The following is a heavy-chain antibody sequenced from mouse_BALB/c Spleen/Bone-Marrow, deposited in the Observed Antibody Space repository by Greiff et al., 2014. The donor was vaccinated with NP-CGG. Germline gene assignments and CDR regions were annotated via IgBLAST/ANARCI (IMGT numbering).Heavy chain of an antibody. Sequence: QVQLKQSGAELVRPGVSVKISCKGSGYTFTDFAIHWVKQSHTKSLEWIGVISPYYVDGGYNQKFKGKATMTIDRSSSTAYMELARPTSEDSAIYYCARGGASGPYYYAMDYWGQGTSVTVSS. CDR3: ARGGASGPYYYAMDY. V-gene: IGHV1S137*01. CDR1: GYTFTDFA. J-gene: IGHJ4*01. D-gene: IGHD3-1*01. CDR2: ISPYYVDG.